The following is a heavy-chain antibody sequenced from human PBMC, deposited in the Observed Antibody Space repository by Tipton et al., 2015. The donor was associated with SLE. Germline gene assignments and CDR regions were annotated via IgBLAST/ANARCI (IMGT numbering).Heavy chain of an antibody. V-gene: IGHV4-59*01. Sequence: TLSLTCIVSGGSISSDYWGWIRQPPGKGLEWIGYIYYSGSTNYNPSLKSRVTISVDTSKNQFSLKLSSVTAADTAVYYCARVSTYYYGSGSYYRYWYFDLWGRDTLVTVSS. CDR1: GGSISSDY. CDR2: IYYSGST. J-gene: IGHJ2*01. D-gene: IGHD3-10*01. CDR3: ARVSTYYYGSGSYYRYWYFDL.